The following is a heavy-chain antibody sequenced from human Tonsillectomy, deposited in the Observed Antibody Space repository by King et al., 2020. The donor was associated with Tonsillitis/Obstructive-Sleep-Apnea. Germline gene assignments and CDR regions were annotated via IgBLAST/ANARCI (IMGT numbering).Heavy chain of an antibody. J-gene: IGHJ6*03. Sequence: VQLQQWGAGLLKPSETLSLTCAVYGGSFSGYYWSWVRQPPGKGLEWSGEVTHTGTTHYDPSLKSRVTISVDTSKNQFSLKLRSVTAADTALYYRAGGHLYVFPAYYTYSYMDVWDKAPTVTVSS. D-gene: IGHD2-21*01. V-gene: IGHV4-34*01. CDR3: AGGHLYVFPAYYTYSYMDV. CDR2: VTHTGTT. CDR1: GGSFSGYY.